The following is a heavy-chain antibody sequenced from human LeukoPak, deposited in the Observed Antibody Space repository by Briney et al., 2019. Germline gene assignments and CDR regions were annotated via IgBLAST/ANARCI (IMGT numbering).Heavy chain of an antibody. V-gene: IGHV5-51*01. D-gene: IGHD3-22*01. CDR3: ARDDSSGYSSSFGY. CDR2: IYPGDSDA. J-gene: IGHJ4*02. CDR1: GYRFTTYW. Sequence: GESLKISCKGSGYRFTTYWIAWVRQMSGKGLEWMGSIYPGDSDARHSPSFQGQVTISVDKSITTAFLQWTSLKASDTAIYFCARDDSSGYSSSFGYWGQGSLVTVSS.